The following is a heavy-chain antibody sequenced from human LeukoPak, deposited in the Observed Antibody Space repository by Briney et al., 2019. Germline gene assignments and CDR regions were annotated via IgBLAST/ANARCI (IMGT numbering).Heavy chain of an antibody. Sequence: SETLSLTCTVSGGSISSSSYYWGWIRQPPGKGLEWIGSIYYSGNSYYNPSLKSRVTMSVDTSKNQFSLKVSSVTAADTAVYYCARGYGSGAWEDYWGQGTLVTVSS. CDR2: IYYSGNS. J-gene: IGHJ4*02. CDR1: GGSISSSSYY. V-gene: IGHV4-39*07. CDR3: ARGYGSGAWEDY. D-gene: IGHD3-10*01.